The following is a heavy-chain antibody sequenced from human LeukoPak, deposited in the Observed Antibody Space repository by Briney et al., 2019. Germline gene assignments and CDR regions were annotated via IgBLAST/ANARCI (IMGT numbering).Heavy chain of an antibody. CDR1: GFTFSSYS. J-gene: IGHJ4*02. Sequence: GGSLRLSCAASGFTFSSYSMNWVRQAPGKGLEWVSSISSSSSYIYHADSVKGRFTISRDNAKNSLYLQMNSLRAEDTAVYYCARKSGYYYDSSGLYWGQGTLVTVSS. CDR3: ARKSGYYYDSSGLY. CDR2: ISSSSSYI. D-gene: IGHD3-22*01. V-gene: IGHV3-21*01.